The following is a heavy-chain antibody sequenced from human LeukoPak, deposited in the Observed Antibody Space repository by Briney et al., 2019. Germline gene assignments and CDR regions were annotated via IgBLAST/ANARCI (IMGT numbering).Heavy chain of an antibody. CDR3: ARAPGVVTPTASWFDP. V-gene: IGHV1-46*01. D-gene: IGHD3-3*01. Sequence: ASVKVSCKASGYTFTNYYMHWVRQAPGQGLEWMGIINPSGGSTSYAQKFQGRVTMTRDMSTSTVYMELSSLRSEDTAVYYCARAPGVVTPTASWFDPWGQGTLVTVSS. CDR2: INPSGGST. J-gene: IGHJ5*02. CDR1: GYTFTNYY.